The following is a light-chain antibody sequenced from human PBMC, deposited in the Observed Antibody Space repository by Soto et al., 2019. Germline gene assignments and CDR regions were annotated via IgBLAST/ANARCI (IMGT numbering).Light chain of an antibody. J-gene: IGKJ1*01. CDR2: GAS. Sequence: EIVMTQSPATLSVSPGERATLSCRASQSVSSNFAWYQQKPGQAPRLLIYGASTSATGIPARFSGSGSVTEFTPTISSLQSEDFAVYYCQQYNNWPRTVGQGTKVEIK. V-gene: IGKV3-15*01. CDR1: QSVSSN. CDR3: QQYNNWPRT.